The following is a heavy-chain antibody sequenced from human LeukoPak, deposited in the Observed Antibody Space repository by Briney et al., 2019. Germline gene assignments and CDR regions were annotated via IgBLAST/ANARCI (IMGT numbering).Heavy chain of an antibody. CDR3: ATPRTYYCSETSCYFDH. J-gene: IGHJ4*03. Sequence: GGPLRLSCAASGFTFSAYSIHWARQAPGKGLEWVSSISSTSSFIFYADSVKGRFTISRDNADNSLYLQMNSLRAEDTAVYYCATPRTYYCSETSCYFDHWGQGTLVTVSS. V-gene: IGHV3-21*01. CDR2: ISSTSSFI. D-gene: IGHD2-15*01. CDR1: GFTFSAYS.